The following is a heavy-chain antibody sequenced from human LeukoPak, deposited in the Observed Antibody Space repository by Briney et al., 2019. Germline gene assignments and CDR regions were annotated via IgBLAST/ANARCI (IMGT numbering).Heavy chain of an antibody. D-gene: IGHD6-19*01. CDR3: ARGYSSGWSPYFHH. Sequence: GESLKISCKGSGFSFTSYWIVWVRQMPGKGLEWMGIIFPGDSDTRYSPSFQGQVTISADKSISTAYLQWSSLKASDTAMHYCARGYSSGWSPYFHHWGQGTLVTVSS. CDR2: IFPGDSDT. CDR1: GFSFTSYW. J-gene: IGHJ1*01. V-gene: IGHV5-51*01.